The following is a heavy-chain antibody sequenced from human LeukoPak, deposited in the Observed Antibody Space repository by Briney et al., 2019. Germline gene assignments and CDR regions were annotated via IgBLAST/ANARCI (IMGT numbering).Heavy chain of an antibody. V-gene: IGHV1-2*02. CDR1: GYPFSGYY. Sequence: ASVTVSCKTSGYPFSGYYVHWVRQAPGQGLEWMGWVNPNTGTTSSAKKFQGRVTMTTDTSINTVYMELRSLISDDTAMYYCAKDWGIAMTGLYSFDHWGQGTLVTVSS. CDR2: VNPNTGTT. D-gene: IGHD6-19*01. CDR3: AKDWGIAMTGLYSFDH. J-gene: IGHJ4*02.